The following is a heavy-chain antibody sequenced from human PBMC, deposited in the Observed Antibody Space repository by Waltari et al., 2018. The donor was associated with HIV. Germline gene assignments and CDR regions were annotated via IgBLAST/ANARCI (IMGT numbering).Heavy chain of an antibody. D-gene: IGHD1-7*01. CDR3: ARLLRGATGTTRYFDY. CDR2: IDPGEPDI. CDR1: GYRFTSYW. J-gene: IGHJ4*02. Sequence: EVQLVQSGAEVKKPGESLKMSCKGSGYRFTSYWIGWVRQMPGKGLEWMGIIDPGEPDIRCSPSCQGQVTISADKAVSTAYLQWSSLKASDTAMYYCARLLRGATGTTRYFDYWGQGTLVTVSS. V-gene: IGHV5-51*01.